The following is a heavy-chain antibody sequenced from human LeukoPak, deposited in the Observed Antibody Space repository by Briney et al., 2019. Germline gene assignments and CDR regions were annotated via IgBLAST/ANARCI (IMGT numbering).Heavy chain of an antibody. V-gene: IGHV3-48*04. CDR1: GFSFSTYT. CDR2: VSSSGGTI. J-gene: IGHJ4*02. CDR3: ARSGVPHSLDMFFDT. Sequence: GGSLRLSCAASGFSFSTYTMNWVRQAPGKGLEWVSYVSSSGGTIYYADSVKGRFTISRDNAKNSLYLQMNSLRVEDTAVYYCARSGVPHSLDMFFDTWGLGTLVTVSS. D-gene: IGHD2-2*03.